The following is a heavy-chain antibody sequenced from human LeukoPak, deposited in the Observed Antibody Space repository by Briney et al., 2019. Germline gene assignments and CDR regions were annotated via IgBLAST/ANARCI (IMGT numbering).Heavy chain of an antibody. CDR2: INWNSGSI. J-gene: IGHJ3*02. CDR3: AKGVASNGYYYDPVSGFDI. Sequence: PGGSLRLSCAASGFTFSSYAMHWVRQAPGKGLEWVSGINWNSGSIGYADSVKGRFTISRDNAKNSLYLQMNSLRAEDTALYYCAKGVASNGYYYDPVSGFDIWGQGTMVTVSS. D-gene: IGHD3-22*01. CDR1: GFTFSSYA. V-gene: IGHV3-9*01.